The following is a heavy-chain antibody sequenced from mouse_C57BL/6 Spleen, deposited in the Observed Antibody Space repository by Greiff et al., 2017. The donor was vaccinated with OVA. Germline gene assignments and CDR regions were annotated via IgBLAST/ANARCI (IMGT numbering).Heavy chain of an antibody. CDR2: ISSGSSTI. J-gene: IGHJ4*01. CDR1: GFTFSDYG. CDR3: ASTYYSNLCAMDY. D-gene: IGHD2-5*01. V-gene: IGHV5-17*01. Sequence: EVKVVESGGGLVKPGGSLKLSCAASGFTFSDYGMHWVRQAPEKGLEWVAYISSGSSTIYYADTVKGRFTISRDNAKNTLFLQMTSLRSEDTAMYYCASTYYSNLCAMDYWGQGTSVTVSS.